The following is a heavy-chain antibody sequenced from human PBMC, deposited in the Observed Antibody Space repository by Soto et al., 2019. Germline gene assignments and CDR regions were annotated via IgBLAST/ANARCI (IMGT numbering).Heavy chain of an antibody. V-gene: IGHV1-24*01. CDR3: ATVTPYGPLRDN. Sequence: ASVKVSSRVAGDTRTKRSMHCVRQAPGKGLEWMGGCDPEDRETIYSQEFQGRVTMTENTSTDTAYIELSSLRSEDTSVYYCATVTPYGPLRDNWGQGTLVTVSS. CDR1: GDTRTKRS. D-gene: IGHD4-17*01. J-gene: IGHJ4*02. CDR2: CDPEDRET.